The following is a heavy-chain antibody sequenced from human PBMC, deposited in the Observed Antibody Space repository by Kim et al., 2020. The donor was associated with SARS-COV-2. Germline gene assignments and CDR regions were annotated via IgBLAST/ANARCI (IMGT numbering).Heavy chain of an antibody. CDR2: IYPGDSDT. CDR1: GYSFTDYW. V-gene: IGHV5-51*01. D-gene: IGHD2-2*01. Sequence: GESLKISCKASGYSFTDYWIGWVRQMPGKGLEWMGIIYPGDSDTRYSPSFQGHVTISADKSISTAYLQWRSLKASDTAMYYSARSSRYCSSTTCPPWNGMDVWGQGTTVTVSS. J-gene: IGHJ6*02. CDR3: ARSSRYCSSTTCPPWNGMDV.